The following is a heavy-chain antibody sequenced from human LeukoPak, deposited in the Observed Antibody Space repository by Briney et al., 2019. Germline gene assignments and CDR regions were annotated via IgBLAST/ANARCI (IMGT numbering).Heavy chain of an antibody. CDR2: VYYSGST. V-gene: IGHV4-39*07. CDR3: ARDQSITMIIPTPGWFDP. CDR1: GGSISSSVYY. J-gene: IGHJ5*02. D-gene: IGHD3-22*01. Sequence: SETLSLTCTVSGGSISSSVYYWGWIRQPPGKGLEWIGSVYYSGSTYYNPSLKSRVTISVDTSKNQFSLKLSSVTAADTAVYYCARDQSITMIIPTPGWFDPWGQGTLVTVSS.